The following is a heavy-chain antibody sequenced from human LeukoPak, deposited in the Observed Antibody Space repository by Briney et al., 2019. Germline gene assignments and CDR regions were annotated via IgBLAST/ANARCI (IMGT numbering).Heavy chain of an antibody. CDR1: GFTVSSNY. Sequence: QPGGSLRLSCAASGFTVSSNYMDWVRQAPGKGLEWVSVIHSGGSTYYADSVKGRFTISRDISKNTLYLQMNSLRAEDTAVYYCARDQRLGNSWFFLDYWGQGTLVTVSS. V-gene: IGHV3-53*01. CDR3: ARDQRLGNSWFFLDY. J-gene: IGHJ4*02. CDR2: IHSGGST. D-gene: IGHD6-13*01.